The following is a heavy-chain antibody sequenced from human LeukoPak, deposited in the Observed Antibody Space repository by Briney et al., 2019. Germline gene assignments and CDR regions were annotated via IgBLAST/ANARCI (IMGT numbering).Heavy chain of an antibody. CDR1: GDSISSYY. CDR2: SGST. CDR3: AKNYYDSSGYLTRAFDI. J-gene: IGHJ3*02. Sequence: PSETLSLTCTVSGDSISSYYWSWIRQPPGKGLEWIGYSGSTNYDPSLKSRVTISVDTSKNQFSLKLSSVTAADTAVYYCAKNYYDSSGYLTRAFDIWGQGTMVTVSS. V-gene: IGHV4-59*01. D-gene: IGHD3-22*01.